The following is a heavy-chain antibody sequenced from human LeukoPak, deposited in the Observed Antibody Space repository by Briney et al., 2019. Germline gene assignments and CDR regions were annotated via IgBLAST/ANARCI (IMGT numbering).Heavy chain of an antibody. Sequence: GGSLRLSRAASGFTSGDYAMHWVRQAPGKGLEWVSGINCNSNSIGYADSVKGRFTISRDHAKNSLYLQMDSLRAEDTALYYCAKDSLICEVVTQWGGMDGWGQGTTVTVSS. CDR3: AKDSLICEVVTQWGGMDG. CDR2: INCNSNSI. D-gene: IGHD3-3*01. J-gene: IGHJ6*02. V-gene: IGHV3-9*02. CDR1: GFTSGDYA.